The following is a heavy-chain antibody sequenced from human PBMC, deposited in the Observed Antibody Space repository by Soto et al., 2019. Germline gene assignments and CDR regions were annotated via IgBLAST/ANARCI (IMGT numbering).Heavy chain of an antibody. Sequence: EVQLVESGGGLVQPGGSLRLSCAASGFTFSTYPMHWVRQAPGKGLEYVSAISSNGGSTYYANSVKGRFTISRDNSKNTLYLQMGRLRVEDMAVYHCARHLYTDRIAVAGCWGQGTLVTVSS. V-gene: IGHV3-64*01. J-gene: IGHJ4*02. CDR2: ISSNGGST. CDR1: GFTFSTYP. CDR3: ARHLYTDRIAVAGC. D-gene: IGHD6-19*01.